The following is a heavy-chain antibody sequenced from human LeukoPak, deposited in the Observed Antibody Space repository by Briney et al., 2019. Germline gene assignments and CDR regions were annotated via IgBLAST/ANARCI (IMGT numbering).Heavy chain of an antibody. J-gene: IGHJ4*02. V-gene: IGHV4-59*12. CDR2: ISYSGST. CDR3: ARGRAVHSSSWYYFDY. CDR1: GGSISGYY. D-gene: IGHD6-13*01. Sequence: SETLSLTCTVSGGSISGYYWSWIRQPPGKGLEWVGYISYSGSTNYNPSLKSRVTISVDTSKNQFSLKLSSVTAADTAVYYCARGRAVHSSSWYYFDYWGQGTLVTVSS.